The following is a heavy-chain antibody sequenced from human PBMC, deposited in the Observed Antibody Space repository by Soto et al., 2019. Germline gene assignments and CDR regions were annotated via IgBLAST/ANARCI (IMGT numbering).Heavy chain of an antibody. Sequence: QVQLVESGGGVVQPGRSLRLSCAASGFTFSSYGMHWVRQAPGKGLEWVAVISYDGSNKYYADSVKGRFTISRDNSKNTLYLQMNSLRAEDTAVYYCAKGSDTAMVICYFDYWGQGTLVTVSS. CDR2: ISYDGSNK. D-gene: IGHD5-18*01. J-gene: IGHJ4*02. CDR1: GFTFSSYG. CDR3: AKGSDTAMVICYFDY. V-gene: IGHV3-30*18.